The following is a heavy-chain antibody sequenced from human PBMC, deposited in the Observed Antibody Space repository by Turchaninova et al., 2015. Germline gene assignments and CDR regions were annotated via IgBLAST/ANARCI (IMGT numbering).Heavy chain of an antibody. CDR2: IYWDDDK. D-gene: IGHD1-14*01. V-gene: IGHV2-5*02. CDR3: GHTSFRTGFLY. CDR1: GFSFTPDGVG. Sequence: QITLKESGPTLVEPTQTLTLTCTFSGFSFTPDGVGVGWIRQPPGKALAWLALIYWDDDKRYSPSLRSRLTITKDASKSQAVLTMTNMDPMDTATYYCGHTSFRTGFLYWGQGILVTVSS. J-gene: IGHJ4*02.